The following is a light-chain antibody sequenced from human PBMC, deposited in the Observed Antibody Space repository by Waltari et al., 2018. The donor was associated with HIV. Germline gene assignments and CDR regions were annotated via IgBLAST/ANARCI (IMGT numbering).Light chain of an antibody. Sequence: QSALTQPASVSGSPGQSITISCTGTSSDVGGYHYVSWYQQHPGKAPKLMIYEVSNRPSGVSNRFSGSKSGNTASLTISGLQAEDEANYYCSSDTSSSTLVVFGTGTKVTVL. CDR1: SSDVGGYHY. V-gene: IGLV2-14*01. J-gene: IGLJ1*01. CDR2: EVS. CDR3: SSDTSSSTLVV.